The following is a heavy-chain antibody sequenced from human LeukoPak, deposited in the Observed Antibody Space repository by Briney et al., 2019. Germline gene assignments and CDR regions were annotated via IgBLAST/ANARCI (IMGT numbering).Heavy chain of an antibody. CDR1: GVTFSSYA. Sequence: GGSLRLSCAASGVTFSSYAMSWVRQAPGKGLEWVSAISGSGGSTYYADSVKGRFTISRDNSKNTLYLQMNRLRAEETAVYYCAKDLEVPAAMWDYWGQGTLVTVSS. V-gene: IGHV3-23*01. CDR3: AKDLEVPAAMWDY. D-gene: IGHD2-2*01. J-gene: IGHJ4*02. CDR2: ISGSGGST.